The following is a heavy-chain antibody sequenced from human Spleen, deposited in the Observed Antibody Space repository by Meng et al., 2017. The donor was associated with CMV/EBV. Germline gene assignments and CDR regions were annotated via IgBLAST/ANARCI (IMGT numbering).Heavy chain of an antibody. V-gene: IGHV4-61*01. CDR1: GGSVSSGSYY. CDR2: IYYSGST. D-gene: IGHD3-10*01. Sequence: SETLSLTCNVSGGSVSSGSYYWSLIRQPPGKGLEWIGHIYYSGSTNYNPSLKSRVTISLDMSKNQFSLRLSSVTAADTAVYYCARGSGGVIIYYYYYAMDVWGQGATVTVSS. J-gene: IGHJ6*02. CDR3: ARGSGGVIIYYYYYAMDV.